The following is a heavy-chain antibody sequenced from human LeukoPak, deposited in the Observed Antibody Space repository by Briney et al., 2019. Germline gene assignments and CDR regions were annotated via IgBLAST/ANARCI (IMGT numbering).Heavy chain of an antibody. CDR1: GYSISSGYY. V-gene: IGHV4-38-2*02. CDR2: IYHSGST. D-gene: IGHD3-3*01. J-gene: IGHJ5*02. CDR3: ARVYDFWSGLENWFDP. Sequence: PSETLSLTCTVSGYSISSGYYWGWIRQPPGKGLEWIGSIYHSGSTYYNPSLKSRVTISVDTSKNQFSLKLSSVTAADTAVYYCARVYDFWSGLENWFDPWGQGTLVTVSS.